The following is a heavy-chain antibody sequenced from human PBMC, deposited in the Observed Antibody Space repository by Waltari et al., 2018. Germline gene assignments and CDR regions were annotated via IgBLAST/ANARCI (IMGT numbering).Heavy chain of an antibody. CDR1: GYRFPSYW. Sequence: EVQLVQSGAEVKKPGDSLRIPCKVSGYRFPSYWVSGVRQMPGKGLEGMGGIDPSDSYTNYSPSFQGHVTISADKSISTAYLQWSSLKASDTAMYYCARRGCSSTSCYRMDVWGKGTTVTVSS. CDR3: ARRGCSSTSCYRMDV. D-gene: IGHD2-2*01. CDR2: IDPSDSYT. J-gene: IGHJ6*04. V-gene: IGHV5-10-1*01.